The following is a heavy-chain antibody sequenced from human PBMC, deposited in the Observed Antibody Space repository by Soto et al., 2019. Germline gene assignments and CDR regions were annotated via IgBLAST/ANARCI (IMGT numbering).Heavy chain of an antibody. V-gene: IGHV6-1*01. CDR2: AYYRSKWYN. Sequence: QVQLQQSEPGLVKPSQTLSLTCAISGDSVSSSSVTWNWIRQSPSRGLEWLGRAYYRSKWYNDYADSVIRRITINPDTSKNQFSLHLNSVTPEDTAVYYCVRLIGNSWLDFWGQGTLGTVSS. CDR3: VRLIGNSWLDF. J-gene: IGHJ5*01. CDR1: GDSVSSSSVT. D-gene: IGHD1-26*01.